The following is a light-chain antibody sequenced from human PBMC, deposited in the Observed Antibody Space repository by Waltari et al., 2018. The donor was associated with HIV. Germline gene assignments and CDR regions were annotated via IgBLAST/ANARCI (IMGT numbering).Light chain of an antibody. V-gene: IGKV3-15*01. CDR3: HQYNYWADA. CDR1: QSVSIT. J-gene: IGKJ2*01. CDR2: GAS. Sequence: VMTQSPGTLSVSPGGRVTLSCRASQSVSITVDRYPKNTGQAPRLLVYGASTMAIGIPARFSGSGSGTEFTLTISSLMSEDFAVYYCHQYNYWADAFGQGTRVEIK.